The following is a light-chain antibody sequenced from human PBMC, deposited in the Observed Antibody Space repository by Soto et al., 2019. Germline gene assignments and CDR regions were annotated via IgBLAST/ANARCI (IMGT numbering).Light chain of an antibody. CDR3: QQYFIPPYT. J-gene: IGKJ2*01. CDR2: WAS. CDR1: QSVLFSSNNKNY. Sequence: DIVMTQSPDSLAVSLGERATINCKSSQSVLFSSNNKNYVTWYQQKPGQPPRVVIYWASTRASGVPDRFRGSGSGTDFTLTISSLQAEDVAVYHCQQYFIPPYTFGQGTKVDIK. V-gene: IGKV4-1*01.